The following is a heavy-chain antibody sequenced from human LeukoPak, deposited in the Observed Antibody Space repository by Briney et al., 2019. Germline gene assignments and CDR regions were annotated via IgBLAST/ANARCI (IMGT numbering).Heavy chain of an antibody. J-gene: IGHJ4*02. Sequence: GGSLRLSCAASGFTFSSYAMSWVRQAPGKGLEWVSAISGSGGGTYYADSVKGRFTISRDNSKNTLYLQMNSLRAEDTAVYYCAKGRTVTTFLDYWGQGTLVTVSS. CDR1: GFTFSSYA. V-gene: IGHV3-23*01. D-gene: IGHD4-17*01. CDR2: ISGSGGGT. CDR3: AKGRTVTTFLDY.